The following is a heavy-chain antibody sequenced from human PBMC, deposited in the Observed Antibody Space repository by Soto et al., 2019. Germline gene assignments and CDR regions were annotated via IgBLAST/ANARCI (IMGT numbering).Heavy chain of an antibody. CDR2: IWYDGSNK. D-gene: IGHD5-12*01. Sequence: QVQLVESGGGVVQPGRSLRLSCAASGFTFSSYGMHWVRQAPGKGLEWVAVIWYDGSNKYYGDSVKGRFTISRDNSKNTLYLQMNSLRAEDTAVYYCARVPLYSGYEPFDYWGQGTLVTVSS. CDR3: ARVPLYSGYEPFDY. CDR1: GFTFSSYG. V-gene: IGHV3-33*01. J-gene: IGHJ4*02.